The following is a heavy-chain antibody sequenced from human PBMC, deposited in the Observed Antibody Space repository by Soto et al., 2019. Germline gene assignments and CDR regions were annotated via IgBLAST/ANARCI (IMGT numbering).Heavy chain of an antibody. CDR3: AKPLRFLEWFNAFDI. CDR2: ISYDGSNK. D-gene: IGHD3-3*01. V-gene: IGHV3-30*18. J-gene: IGHJ3*02. CDR1: GFTFSSYG. Sequence: GGSLRLSCAASGFTFSSYGMHWVRQAPGKGLELVAVISYDGSNKYYADSVKGRFTISRDNSKNTLYLQMNSLRAEDTAVYYCAKPLRFLEWFNAFDIWGQGTMVTVSS.